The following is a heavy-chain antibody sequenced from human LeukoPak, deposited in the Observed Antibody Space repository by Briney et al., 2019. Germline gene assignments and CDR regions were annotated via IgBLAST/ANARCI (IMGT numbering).Heavy chain of an antibody. D-gene: IGHD2-15*01. Sequence: GGSLRLSCAASGFTFSSYGMHWVRQAPGKGLEWVAVIWYDGSNKYYADSVKGRFTISRDNSKNTLYLQMNSLRAEDTAVYYCAKKGYCSGGSCYFGWFDPWGQGTLVTVSS. CDR3: AKKGYCSGGSCYFGWFDP. J-gene: IGHJ5*02. CDR2: IWYDGSNK. CDR1: GFTFSSYG. V-gene: IGHV3-33*06.